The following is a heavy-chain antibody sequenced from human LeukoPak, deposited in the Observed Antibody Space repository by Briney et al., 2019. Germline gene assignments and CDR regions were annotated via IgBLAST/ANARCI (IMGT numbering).Heavy chain of an antibody. Sequence: PGGTLRLSCATSGFTFRNYGMAWVRQAPGKGLEWVSSIHTTGGKTYYAESVKGRFTISRDNSKNTLYLQMNSLRAEDTAVYYCAKDFYGSGSYYKEDWYFDLWGRGTLVTVSS. CDR3: AKDFYGSGSYYKEDWYFDL. J-gene: IGHJ2*01. CDR2: IHTTGGKT. CDR1: GFTFRNYG. D-gene: IGHD3-10*01. V-gene: IGHV3-23*01.